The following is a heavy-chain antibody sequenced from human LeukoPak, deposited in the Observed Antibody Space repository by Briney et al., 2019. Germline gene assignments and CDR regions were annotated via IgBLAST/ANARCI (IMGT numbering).Heavy chain of an antibody. CDR1: GGSISSYY. J-gene: IGHJ2*01. CDR3: ARMTPHTVGGWYFDL. CDR2: IYYSGST. D-gene: IGHD3-16*01. Sequence: SETLSLTCTVSGGSISSYYWSWIRQPPGKGLEWIGYIYYSGSTNYNPSLKSRVTISVDTSKNQFSLKLSSVTAADTAVYYCARMTPHTVGGWYFDLWGRGTLVTVSS. V-gene: IGHV4-59*08.